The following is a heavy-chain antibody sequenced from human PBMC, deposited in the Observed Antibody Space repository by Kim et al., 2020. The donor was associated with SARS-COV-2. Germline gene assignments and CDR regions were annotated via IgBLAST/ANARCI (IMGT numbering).Heavy chain of an antibody. CDR2: IYPGDSDT. J-gene: IGHJ3*01. V-gene: IGHV5-51*01. Sequence: GESLKISCETSGYSFTSYWIAWVRQVPGKGLELMGIIYPGDSDTRFSPSFQGQVTISSDKSIRTVHLQWRSLKAADTAMYYCARAYNYGYDAFDVWGQGTFVTVSS. CDR1: GYSFTSYW. D-gene: IGHD3-10*01. CDR3: ARAYNYGYDAFDV.